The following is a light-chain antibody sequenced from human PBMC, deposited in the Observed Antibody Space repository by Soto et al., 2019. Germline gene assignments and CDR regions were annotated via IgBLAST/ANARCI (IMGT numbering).Light chain of an antibody. Sequence: EIVLTRSPSTLYSSLLERSTLSFRDSQPVFRRLAWYQHNPGQAPRLLIYESSKSATGLPARFSGSGFGTDFTLTISSLEPEDFAVYYCHQRRSWPRTFGQGTKVDIK. J-gene: IGKJ1*01. CDR3: HQRRSWPRT. CDR2: ESS. CDR1: QPVFRR. V-gene: IGKV3-11*01.